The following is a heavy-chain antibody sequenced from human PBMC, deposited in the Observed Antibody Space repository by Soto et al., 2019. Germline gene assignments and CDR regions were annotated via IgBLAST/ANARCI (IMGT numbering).Heavy chain of an antibody. CDR1: GYTFTSYA. Sequence: EVQLSQSGGGLVQPGGSLRLSCAASGYTFTSYAMSWVRQAPGKGLEWVSTISGTGGSTYYPDSVKGRFTISRDNSKNTVYLQMYSLRAEDAAVYYCAKEMTSGYYLFDYWGQGTLVTVSS. J-gene: IGHJ4*02. D-gene: IGHD3-22*01. CDR2: ISGTGGST. CDR3: AKEMTSGYYLFDY. V-gene: IGHV3-23*01.